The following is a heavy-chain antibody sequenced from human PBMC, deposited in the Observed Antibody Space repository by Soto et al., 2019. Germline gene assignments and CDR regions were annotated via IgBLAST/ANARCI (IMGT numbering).Heavy chain of an antibody. J-gene: IGHJ6*02. V-gene: IGHV4-39*01. Sequence: XETLSLTCAVSGFSISSSSYYWGWIRQPPGKGLEWIGSSYYSGSTYYNPSLKSRVTISVDTSNNQFSLKLSSVTAADTAVYYCARLLMTTASNYYYGMDVWGQGPTVTVS. CDR1: GFSISSSSYY. CDR2: SYYSGST. D-gene: IGHD4-4*01. CDR3: ARLLMTTASNYYYGMDV.